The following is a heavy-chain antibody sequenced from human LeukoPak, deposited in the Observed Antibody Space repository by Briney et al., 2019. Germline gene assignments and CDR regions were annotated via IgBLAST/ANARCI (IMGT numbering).Heavy chain of an antibody. Sequence: SETLSLTCTVPGGSISSYYWSWIRQPPGKGLEWIGYIYYSGSTNYNPSLKSRVTISVDTSKNQFSLKLSSVTAADTAVYYCARAIYYDSSGYATFDYWGQGTLVTVSS. CDR2: IYYSGST. CDR1: GGSISSYY. D-gene: IGHD3-22*01. J-gene: IGHJ4*02. CDR3: ARAIYYDSSGYATFDY. V-gene: IGHV4-59*01.